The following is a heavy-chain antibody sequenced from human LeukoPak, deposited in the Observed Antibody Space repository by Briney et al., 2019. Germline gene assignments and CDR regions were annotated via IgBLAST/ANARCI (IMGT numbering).Heavy chain of an antibody. CDR1: GYTFTSYG. Sequence: ASVKVSCKASGYTFTSYGISWVRQAPGQGLEWMGRIIPILGIANYAQKFQGRVTITADKSTSTAYMELSSLRSEDTAVYYCASMVRGALYYGMDVWGQGTTVTVSS. CDR3: ASMVRGALYYGMDV. V-gene: IGHV1-69*04. D-gene: IGHD3-10*01. J-gene: IGHJ6*02. CDR2: IIPILGIA.